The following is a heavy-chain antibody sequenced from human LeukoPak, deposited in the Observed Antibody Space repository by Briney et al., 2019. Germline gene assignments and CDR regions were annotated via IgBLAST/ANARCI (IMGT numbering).Heavy chain of an antibody. CDR3: ARSSEMATIWRY. Sequence: GGSLRLSCAASGFTFSRNKMSGVGQAPGKGLEGVSVIYSGGSTYYADSVKGRFTISRDNSKNTLYLQMNSLRAEDTAVYYCARSSEMATIWRYWGQGTLVTVSS. CDR2: IYSGGST. V-gene: IGHV3-66*01. J-gene: IGHJ4*02. D-gene: IGHD5-24*01. CDR1: GFTFSRNK.